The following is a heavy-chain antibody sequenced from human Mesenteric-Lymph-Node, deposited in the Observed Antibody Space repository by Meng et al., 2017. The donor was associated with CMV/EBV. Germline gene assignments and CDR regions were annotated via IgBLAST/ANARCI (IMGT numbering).Heavy chain of an antibody. D-gene: IGHD2-2*01. CDR3: ARSRRYCSSTSCSDY. V-gene: IGHV4-31*03. CDR1: GGSISSGGYY. CDR2: IYYSGST. J-gene: IGHJ4*02. Sequence: SETLSLTCTVSGGSISSGGYYWSWIRQHPGKGLEWIGYIYYSGSTYYNPPLKSRVTISVDTSKNQFSLKLSSVTAADTAVYYCARSRRYCSSTSCSDYWGQGTLVTVSS.